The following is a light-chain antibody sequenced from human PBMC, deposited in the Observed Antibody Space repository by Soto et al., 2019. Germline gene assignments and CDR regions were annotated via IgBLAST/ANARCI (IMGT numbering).Light chain of an antibody. V-gene: IGLV1-44*01. CDR1: SSNIGSTT. CDR2: TND. CDR3: AAWDDSLNGFV. Sequence: SVLTEPRSATGTPGEGVTISCYESSSNIGSTTVSWFQLLPGTAPKLLISTNDQRPSGVPDRFSGSKSGTSASLAISGLQSEDDADYYCAAWDDSLNGFVFGTGTKVTVL. J-gene: IGLJ1*01.